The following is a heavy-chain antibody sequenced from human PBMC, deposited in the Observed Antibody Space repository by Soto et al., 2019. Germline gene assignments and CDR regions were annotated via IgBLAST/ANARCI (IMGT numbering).Heavy chain of an antibody. CDR2: ISGSGGST. V-gene: IGHV3-23*01. J-gene: IGHJ4*02. CDR1: GFTFSSYA. Sequence: TGGSLRLSCAASGFTFSSYAMSWVRQAPGKGLEWVSAISGSGGSTYYADSVKGRFTISRDNSKNTLYLQMNSLRAEDTAVYYCAKAPAVLPAPQFDYWGQGTLVTAPQ. CDR3: AKAPAVLPAPQFDY. D-gene: IGHD6-19*01.